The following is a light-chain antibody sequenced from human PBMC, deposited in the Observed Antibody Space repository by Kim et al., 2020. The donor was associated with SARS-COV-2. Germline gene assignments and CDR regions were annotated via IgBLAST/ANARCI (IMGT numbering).Light chain of an antibody. V-gene: IGKV2-30*02. J-gene: IGKJ1*01. CDR3: MQGTYWPT. Sequence: QQASISCRSSQSLVHSTGNTYLTWFQQRPGQSPRRLIYEVSTRDSGVPDRFRGSGSGTDFTLEISRVEAEDVGVYYCMQGTYWPTFGQGTKVDIK. CDR1: QSLVHSTGNTY. CDR2: EVS.